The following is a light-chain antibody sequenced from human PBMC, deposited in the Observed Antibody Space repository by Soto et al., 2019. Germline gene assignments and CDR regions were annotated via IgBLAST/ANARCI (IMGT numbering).Light chain of an antibody. CDR1: QSISSY. CDR2: AAS. V-gene: IGKV1-39*01. CDR3: QQSYSTPPMYT. Sequence: DIQMTQSPSSLSASVGDRVTITCRASQSISSYLNWYQQKPGQAPKLLIYAASSLQSGVPSRFSGSGSGTDFTLTISSLQPEDFATYYCQQSYSTPPMYTFGQATKLEIK. J-gene: IGKJ2*01.